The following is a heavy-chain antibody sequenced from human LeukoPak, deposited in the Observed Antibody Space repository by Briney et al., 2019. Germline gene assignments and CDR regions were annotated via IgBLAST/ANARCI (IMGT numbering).Heavy chain of an antibody. CDR2: IKQDGSEK. CDR1: GFTFSSYW. J-gene: IGHJ6*03. D-gene: IGHD1-20*01. CDR3: ASEVNWNYYYYYMDV. V-gene: IGHV3-7*01. Sequence: GGSLRLSCAASGFTFSSYWMSWVRQAPGKGLEWVANIKQDGSEKYYVDSVKGRFTISRDNAKNSLYLQMNSLRAEDTAVYYCASEVNWNYYYYYMDVWGKGTTVTVSS.